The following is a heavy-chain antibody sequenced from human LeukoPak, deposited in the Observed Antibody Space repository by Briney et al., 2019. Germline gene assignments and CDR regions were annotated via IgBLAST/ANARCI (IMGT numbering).Heavy chain of an antibody. Sequence: SETLSLTCAVYGGSFSGYYWSWIRQPPGKGLEWIGYIYYSGSTNFNPSLKSRVTISVDTSKNQFSLKMSSVTAADTAVYFCARGGPPGYYYDYYMDVWGKGTTVTISS. CDR3: ARGGPPGYYYDYYMDV. J-gene: IGHJ6*03. CDR2: IYYSGST. CDR1: GGSFSGYY. V-gene: IGHV4-59*01.